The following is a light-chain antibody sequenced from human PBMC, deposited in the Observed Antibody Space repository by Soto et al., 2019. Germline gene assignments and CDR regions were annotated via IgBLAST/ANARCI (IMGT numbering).Light chain of an antibody. CDR3: QQYGSSFWT. Sequence: EIVLTQSPGTLSLSPGERATLSCRASQSVSSSYLAWYQQKPGQAPRVLIYGASSRATGIPDRFSGSGSGTDFTLTISRLEPEDFAVYYCQQYGSSFWTFGQGTKVEIK. CDR2: GAS. CDR1: QSVSSSY. V-gene: IGKV3-20*01. J-gene: IGKJ1*01.